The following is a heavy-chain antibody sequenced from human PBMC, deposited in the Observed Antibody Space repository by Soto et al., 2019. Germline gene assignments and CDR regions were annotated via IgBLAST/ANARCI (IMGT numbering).Heavy chain of an antibody. Sequence: PSETLSLTCGGYGGSFSGYFWSWIRQPPGKGLEWIGQINHSGTTNYNPSLKSRVTISADTSKNQFSLNLRSVNAADTAVYYCARLDVVAVRGGTYYHYYGMAVWGQGTSVPVSS. CDR2: INHSGTT. CDR1: GGSFSGYF. V-gene: IGHV4-34*01. CDR3: ARLDVVAVRGGTYYHYYGMAV. D-gene: IGHD5-12*01. J-gene: IGHJ6*02.